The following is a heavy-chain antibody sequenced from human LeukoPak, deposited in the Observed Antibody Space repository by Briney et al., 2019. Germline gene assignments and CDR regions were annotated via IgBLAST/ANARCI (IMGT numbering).Heavy chain of an antibody. CDR2: INHSGST. J-gene: IGHJ4*02. Sequence: GSLRLSCAASGFTVSSNYMSWVRQAPGKGLEWIGEINHSGSTNYNPSLKSRVTISVDTSKNQFSLKLSSVTAADTAVYYCASGDILTFDYWGQGTLVTVSS. D-gene: IGHD3-9*01. CDR3: ASGDILTFDY. V-gene: IGHV4-34*01. CDR1: GFTVSSNY.